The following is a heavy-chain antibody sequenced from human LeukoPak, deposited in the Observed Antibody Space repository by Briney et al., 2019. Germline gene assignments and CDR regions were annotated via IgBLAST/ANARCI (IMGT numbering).Heavy chain of an antibody. CDR1: GYTFTSYS. CDR2: ISTYNGHA. D-gene: IGHD3-3*01. Sequence: ASVKVSCKASGYTFTSYSISWVRQAPGQGLEWMGWISTYNGHANYAQKLQDRVTLTTDTSTNTAYMELRGLRSDDTAVYYCAQFFPSALSFDPWGQGTLVTVSS. CDR3: AQFFPSALSFDP. V-gene: IGHV1-18*01. J-gene: IGHJ5*02.